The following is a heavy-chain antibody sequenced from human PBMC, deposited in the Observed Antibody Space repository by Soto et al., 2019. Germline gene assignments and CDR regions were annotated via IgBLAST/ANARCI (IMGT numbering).Heavy chain of an antibody. V-gene: IGHV1-46*01. CDR3: SRETLLDYRGIDV. D-gene: IGHD3-10*01. CDR2: INPTTNIP. Sequence: GASVKVSCKASGYSFTSYHIHWLRQAPGQGLEWLGVINPTTNIPIYAQKVQGRVTVTRDTSASTVSMDLSRLRSEDTAIYYFSRETLLDYRGIDVWGQGTTVTVSS. J-gene: IGHJ6*02. CDR1: GYSFTSYH.